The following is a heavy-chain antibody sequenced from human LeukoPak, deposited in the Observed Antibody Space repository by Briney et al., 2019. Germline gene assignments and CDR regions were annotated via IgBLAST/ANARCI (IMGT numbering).Heavy chain of an antibody. J-gene: IGHJ6*02. V-gene: IGHV4-59*01. CDR2: IYYSGST. CDR1: GDSISSYY. CDR3: ARETDYYGMDV. Sequence: SETLSLTCTVSGDSISSYYWSWIRQPPGKGLEWIGYIYYSGSTNYNPSLKSRVTISVDTSKNQFSLKLSSVTAADTAVYYCARETDYYGMDVWGQGTTVTVSS.